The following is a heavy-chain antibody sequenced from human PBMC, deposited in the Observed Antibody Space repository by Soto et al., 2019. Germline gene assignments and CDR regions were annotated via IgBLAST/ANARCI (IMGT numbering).Heavy chain of an antibody. CDR2: TSSSSSYT. Sequence: GSLRLSCAASGFTFSDYYMSWIRQAPGKGLEWVSYTSSSSSYTNYADSVKGRFTISRDNAKNSLYLQMNSLRAEDTAVYYCASRYYDSSGYYYDWGQGTLVTVSS. CDR1: GFTFSDYY. CDR3: ASRYYDSSGYYYD. J-gene: IGHJ4*02. V-gene: IGHV3-11*03. D-gene: IGHD3-22*01.